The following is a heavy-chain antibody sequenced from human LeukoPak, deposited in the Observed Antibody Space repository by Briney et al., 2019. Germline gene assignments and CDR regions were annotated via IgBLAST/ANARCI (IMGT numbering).Heavy chain of an antibody. Sequence: SVKVSCKASGGTFSSYAISWVRQAPGQGLEWMGGIIPILGIANYAQKFQGRVTITADKSTSTAYMELSSLRSEDTAVYYCARGVTMVRGAVDYWGQGTLVTVSS. CDR1: GGTFSSYA. V-gene: IGHV1-69*10. J-gene: IGHJ4*02. CDR3: ARGVTMVRGAVDY. D-gene: IGHD3-10*01. CDR2: IIPILGIA.